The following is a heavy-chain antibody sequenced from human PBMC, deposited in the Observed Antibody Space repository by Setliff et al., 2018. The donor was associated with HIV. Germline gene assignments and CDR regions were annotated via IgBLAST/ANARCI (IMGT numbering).Heavy chain of an antibody. CDR3: AREGTTVTLDY. V-gene: IGHV4-34*01. CDR2: INHSGST. Sequence: PSETLSLTCAVYGGSFSGYYWSWIRQPPGKGLEWIGEINHSGSTNYNPSLKSRVTISVDTSKNQFSLKLSSVTAADTAVYYCAREGTTVTLDYWGQGTLVTVSS. J-gene: IGHJ4*02. CDR1: GGSFSGYY. D-gene: IGHD4-4*01.